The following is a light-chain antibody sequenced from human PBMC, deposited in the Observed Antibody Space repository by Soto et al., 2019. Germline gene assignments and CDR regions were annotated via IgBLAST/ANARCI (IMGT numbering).Light chain of an antibody. CDR1: QSVSSSY. Sequence: EIVLTQSPGTLSLSPGERATLSCRASQSVSSSYLAWYQQKPGQAPRLLLYGASSRATGIPDRFSGSGSGTDLTLTISRLEPEDFAVYYCQQYGSSPPEGTFGQGTKVEIK. CDR3: QQYGSSPPEGT. J-gene: IGKJ1*01. V-gene: IGKV3-20*01. CDR2: GAS.